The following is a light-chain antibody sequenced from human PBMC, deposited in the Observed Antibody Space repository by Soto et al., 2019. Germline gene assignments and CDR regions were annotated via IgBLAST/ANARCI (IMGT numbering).Light chain of an antibody. CDR1: QSVASS. J-gene: IGKJ2*01. CDR2: DTS. CDR3: QQRRNWPPVYT. V-gene: IGKV3-11*01. Sequence: EIVLTQSPATLSLSPGERATLSCRASQSVASSFAWYQQKPGQAPRLLVYDTSKRATGIPDRFSGSGSGTDFTLTISSLEPEDFAVYYCQQRRNWPPVYTFGQGTKVEFK.